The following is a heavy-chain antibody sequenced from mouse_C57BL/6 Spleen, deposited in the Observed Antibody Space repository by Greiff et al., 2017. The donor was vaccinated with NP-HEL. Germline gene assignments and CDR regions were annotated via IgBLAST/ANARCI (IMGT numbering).Heavy chain of an antibody. CDR3: ARLGTLFDY. V-gene: IGHV1-76*01. Sequence: VQRVESGAELVRPGASVKLSCKASGYTFPDYYINWVKQRPGQGLEWIARFYPGSGNTYYNEKFKGKATLTAEKSSSTAYMQLSSLTSEDSAVYFCARLGTLFDYWGQGTTLTVSS. CDR1: GYTFPDYY. D-gene: IGHD4-1*01. CDR2: FYPGSGNT. J-gene: IGHJ2*01.